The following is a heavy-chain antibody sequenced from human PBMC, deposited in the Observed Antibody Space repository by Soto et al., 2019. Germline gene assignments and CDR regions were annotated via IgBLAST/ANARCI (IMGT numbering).Heavy chain of an antibody. CDR1: GYTFSSYY. V-gene: IGHV1-46*01. Sequence: GASVKVSCKASGYTFSSYYMHWVRQAPGQRLEWMGIINPSGGSTTYAQKFRDRITLTRDTSTSTVYMELSSLRSEDTAVYYCARDRPRMDFWGQGTLVTVSS. CDR3: ARDRPRMDF. CDR2: INPSGGST. J-gene: IGHJ4*02.